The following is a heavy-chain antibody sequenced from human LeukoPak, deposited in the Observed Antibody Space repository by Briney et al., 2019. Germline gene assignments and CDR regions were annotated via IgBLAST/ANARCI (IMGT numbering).Heavy chain of an antibody. CDR1: GFTFSSYE. J-gene: IGHJ4*02. CDR3: ASELWSNRWRGMVDY. D-gene: IGHD5-18*01. Sequence: PGGSLRLSCAASGFTFSSYEMNWVRQAPGKGLEWVSYISSSGSTIYYADSVKGRFTISRDNAKNSLYLQMNSLRAEDTAVYYCASELWSNRWRGMVDYWGQGTLVTVSS. V-gene: IGHV3-48*03. CDR2: ISSSGSTI.